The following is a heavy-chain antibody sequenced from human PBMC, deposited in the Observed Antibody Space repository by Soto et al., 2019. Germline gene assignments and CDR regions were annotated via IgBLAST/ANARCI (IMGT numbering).Heavy chain of an antibody. D-gene: IGHD3-22*01. CDR2: ISANIGKA. CDR1: GYTFTSYG. V-gene: IGHV1-18*01. Sequence: GASVKVSCKASGYTFTSYGISWVRQAPGQGLEWMGGISANIGKANYAQKFQGRVTMTADESTRTAYMELSSLRSEDTAVYYCAREADYDSSGYYYFYWGQGTLVTVSS. CDR3: AREADYDSSGYYYFY. J-gene: IGHJ4*02.